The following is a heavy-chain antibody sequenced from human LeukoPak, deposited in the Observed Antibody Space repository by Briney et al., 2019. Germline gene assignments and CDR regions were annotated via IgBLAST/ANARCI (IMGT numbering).Heavy chain of an antibody. CDR1: GFTFSDYY. J-gene: IGHJ4*02. CDR3: ARDRLRSRYDILTGYYY. Sequence: GGSLRLSCAASGFTFSDYYMSWIRQAPGKGLEWVSYISSSGSTIYYADSVKGRFTISRDNAKNSLYLQMNSLRAEDMAVYYCARDRLRSRYDILTGYYYWGQGTLVTVSS. V-gene: IGHV3-11*01. CDR2: ISSSGSTI. D-gene: IGHD3-9*01.